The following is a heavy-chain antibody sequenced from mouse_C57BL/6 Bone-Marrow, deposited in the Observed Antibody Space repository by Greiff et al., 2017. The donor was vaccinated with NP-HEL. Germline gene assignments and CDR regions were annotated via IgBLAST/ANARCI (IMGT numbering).Heavy chain of an antibody. CDR2: IDPSDSYT. CDR3: ARDWFFDY. J-gene: IGHJ2*01. CDR1: GYTFTSYW. D-gene: IGHD2-2*01. V-gene: IGHV1-59*01. Sequence: QVQLQQPGAELVRPGTSVKLSCKASGYTFTSYWMHWVKQRPGQGLEWIGVIDPSDSYTNYNQKFKGKATLTVDTSSSTAYMQLSSLTSEDSAVYYCARDWFFDYWGQGTTLTVSS.